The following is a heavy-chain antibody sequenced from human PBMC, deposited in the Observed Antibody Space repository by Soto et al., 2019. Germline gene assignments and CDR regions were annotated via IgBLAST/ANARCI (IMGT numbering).Heavy chain of an antibody. CDR1: GFTFSSYS. V-gene: IGHV3-48*01. CDR2: ISSATTTI. Sequence: EVQLVESGGGLVQPGGSLRLSCAASGFTFSSYSMNWVRQAPGKGLEWVSYISSATTTIYYADSVKDRFTISRDKAKNRLYLQENSLWAGDRAVDDCARGISAAGPNLDYWGQGTLVTVSS. CDR3: ARGISAAGPNLDY. D-gene: IGHD6-13*01. J-gene: IGHJ4*02.